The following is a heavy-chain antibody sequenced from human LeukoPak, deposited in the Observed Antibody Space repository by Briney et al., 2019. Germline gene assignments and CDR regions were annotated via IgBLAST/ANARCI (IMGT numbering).Heavy chain of an antibody. CDR3: AKDGLYSSAWYDY. CDR1: GFTFSSYA. J-gene: IGHJ4*02. D-gene: IGHD6-19*01. V-gene: IGHV3-23*01. Sequence: GGSLRLSCAASGFTFSSYAMSWVRQAPGKGLEWVSAISGSDGSTYYADSVKGRFTISRDNSKNTLYLQMNSLRAEDTAVYYCAKDGLYSSAWYDYWGQGTLVTVSS. CDR2: ISGSDGST.